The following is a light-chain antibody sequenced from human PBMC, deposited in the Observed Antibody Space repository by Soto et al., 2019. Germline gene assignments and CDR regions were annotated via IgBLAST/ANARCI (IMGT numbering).Light chain of an antibody. V-gene: IGKV3-15*01. CDR3: QHYNGWPAWT. Sequence: EIVMTQSPATLSVSPGERATLSCRASQSVSGNLAWYQQKPGQSPRPLIYGASTRAIGIPARFSGSGSGTEFTLTISSLQSEHFAVYYCQHYNGWPAWTFGQATKVEL. CDR1: QSVSGN. J-gene: IGKJ1*01. CDR2: GAS.